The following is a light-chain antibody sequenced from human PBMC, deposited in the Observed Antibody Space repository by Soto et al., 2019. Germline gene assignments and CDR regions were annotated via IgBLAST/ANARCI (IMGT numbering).Light chain of an antibody. J-gene: IGKJ1*01. CDR1: QSISSY. Sequence: DIQMTQSPSSLSASVGDRVTITCRASQSISSYLNWYQQNPGKAPKLLIYAASSLQSGVPSRFSGSGSGTDVTLTISSLQPEDFATYYCQQSYSTPPAFGQGTKVEIK. CDR2: AAS. V-gene: IGKV1-39*01. CDR3: QQSYSTPPA.